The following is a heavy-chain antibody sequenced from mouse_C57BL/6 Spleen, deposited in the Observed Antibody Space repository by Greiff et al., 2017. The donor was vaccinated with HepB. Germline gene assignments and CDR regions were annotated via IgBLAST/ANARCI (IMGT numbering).Heavy chain of an antibody. CDR1: GYTFTSYW. V-gene: IGHV1-64*01. D-gene: IGHD1-1*01. Sequence: QVQLQQPGAELVKPGASVKLSCKASGYTFTSYWMHWVKQRPGQGLEWIGMIHPNSGSTNYNEKFKSKATLTVDKSFSTAYMQLSSLTSEDSAVYYCARSFITTVVAPFAYWGQGTLVTVSA. CDR3: ARSFITTVVAPFAY. CDR2: IHPNSGST. J-gene: IGHJ3*01.